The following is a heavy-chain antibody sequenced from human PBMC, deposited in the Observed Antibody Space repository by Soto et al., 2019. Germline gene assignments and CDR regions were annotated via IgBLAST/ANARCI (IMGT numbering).Heavy chain of an antibody. CDR3: AHRVLRTVFGLVTTTAIYFDF. CDR2: IYWDDDK. D-gene: IGHD3-3*01. J-gene: IGHJ4*02. V-gene: IGHV2-5*02. CDR1: GFSLTTSGVV. Sequence: QITLKESGPTVVKPTETLTLTCTFSGFSLTTSGVVVGWVRQSPGKAPEWLAPIYWDDDKRYSTSLKSRLTITKDTSKNQVVLTMANVDPADTATYYCAHRVLRTVFGLVTTTAIYFDFWGQGTPVVVSS.